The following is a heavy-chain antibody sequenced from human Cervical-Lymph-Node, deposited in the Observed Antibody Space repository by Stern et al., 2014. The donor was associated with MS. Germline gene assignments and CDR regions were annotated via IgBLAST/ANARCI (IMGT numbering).Heavy chain of an antibody. CDR3: ARIPYSSSVNGLDA. D-gene: IGHD6-19*01. V-gene: IGHV1-8*01. J-gene: IGHJ6*02. CDR1: GYTFSTYD. CDR2: MNSNSGRT. Sequence: QVQLVESGAEVKEPGASVKVSCKASGYTFSTYDINWVRQATGQGLEWMGWMNSNSGRTGYAHKFQGRVTMTRDTAISTAYMELSSLSSEDTAVYYCARIPYSSSVNGLDAWGQGTTVTVSS.